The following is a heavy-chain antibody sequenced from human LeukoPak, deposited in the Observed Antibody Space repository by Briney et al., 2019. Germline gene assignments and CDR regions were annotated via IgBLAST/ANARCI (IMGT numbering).Heavy chain of an antibody. J-gene: IGHJ4*02. V-gene: IGHV4-38-2*02. CDR1: GYSISSGYY. Sequence: KTSETLSLTCTVSGYSISSGYYWGWIRQPPGKGLEWIGSIYHSGSTYYNPSLKSRVTISVDTSKNQFSLKLSSVTAADTAVYYCASTQNYDLHFDYWGQGTLVTVSS. CDR2: IYHSGST. CDR3: ASTQNYDLHFDY. D-gene: IGHD3-3*01.